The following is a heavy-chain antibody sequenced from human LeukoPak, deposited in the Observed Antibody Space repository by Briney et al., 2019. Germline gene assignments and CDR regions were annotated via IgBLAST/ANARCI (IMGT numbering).Heavy chain of an antibody. J-gene: IGHJ4*02. Sequence: PSETLSLTCAVSGGSISSSNWWSWVRQPPGKGLEWIGEIYHSGSTNYNPSLKSRVTISVDTSKNQFSLKLSSVTAADTAVYYCARGEYSSSSGTGYWGQGTLVTVSS. CDR3: ARGEYSSSSGTGY. CDR1: GGSISSSNW. CDR2: IYHSGST. D-gene: IGHD6-6*01. V-gene: IGHV4-4*02.